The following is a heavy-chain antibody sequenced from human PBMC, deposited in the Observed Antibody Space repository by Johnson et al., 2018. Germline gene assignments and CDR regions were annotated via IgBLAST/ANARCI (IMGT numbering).Heavy chain of an antibody. CDR1: GYSFTSYW. J-gene: IGHJ3*02. CDR3: VRTASGQWSDAFDI. V-gene: IGHV5-51*01. Sequence: VQLVQSGAEVKKPGESLKISCKGSGYSFTSYWIGWVRQMPGKGLEWMGIIYPGDSATRYSPSFQGQVTISADKSLSPAYLQLCSPKASDTAMYYCVRTASGQWSDAFDIWGQGTMVTVSS. CDR2: IYPGDSAT. D-gene: IGHD3-3*01.